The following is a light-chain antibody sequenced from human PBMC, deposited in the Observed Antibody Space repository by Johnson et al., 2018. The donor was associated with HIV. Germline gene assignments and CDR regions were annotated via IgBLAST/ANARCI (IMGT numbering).Light chain of an antibody. CDR1: RSNIGNNY. V-gene: IGLV1-51*01. Sequence: QSFLTQPPSVSAAPGQKVTISCSGSRSNIGNNYVSWYQQLPGTAPKLLIYDNNKRPSGIPDRFSGSKSGTSATLGITGLQTGDEADYYCGTWDSSLSAYVFGTGTKVSVL. CDR3: GTWDSSLSAYV. J-gene: IGLJ1*01. CDR2: DNN.